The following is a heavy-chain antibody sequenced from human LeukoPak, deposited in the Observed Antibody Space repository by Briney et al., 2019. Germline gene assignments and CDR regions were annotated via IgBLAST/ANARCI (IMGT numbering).Heavy chain of an antibody. CDR2: IYYSGST. Sequence: SETLSLTCAVSGGSISSYYWSWIRQPPGKGLEWIGYIYYSGSTNYNPSLKSRVTISVDTSKNQFSLKLSSVTAADTAVYYCARVVRYYYDSSGYYKDAFDIWGQGTMVTVSS. D-gene: IGHD3-22*01. CDR3: ARVVRYYYDSSGYYKDAFDI. CDR1: GGSISSYY. J-gene: IGHJ3*02. V-gene: IGHV4-59*01.